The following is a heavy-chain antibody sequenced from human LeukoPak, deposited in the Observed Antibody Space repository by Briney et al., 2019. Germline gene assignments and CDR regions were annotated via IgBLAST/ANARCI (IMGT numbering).Heavy chain of an antibody. J-gene: IGHJ3*02. V-gene: IGHV3-30*02. D-gene: IGHD3-9*01. CDR3: AKVPLILTGAFDI. CDR1: GFTFSSYG. CDR2: IRYDGSNK. Sequence: GGSLRLSCAASGFTFSSYGMHWVRQAPGKGLEWVAFIRYDGSNKYYADSVKGRFTISRDNSKNTLYLQMNSLRAEDTAVYYCAKVPLILTGAFDIWGQGTMVTVSS.